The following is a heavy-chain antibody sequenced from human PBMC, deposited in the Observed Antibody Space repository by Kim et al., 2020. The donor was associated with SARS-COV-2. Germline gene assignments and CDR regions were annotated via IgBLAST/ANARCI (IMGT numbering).Heavy chain of an antibody. Sequence: GGSLRLSCAASGFTFIGYAISWVRQAPGKGLEWVATITGSGASTYYADSLEGRFTISRDNSKNTVYLQMSSLRADDTAVYYCAKRTPNYFDYWGQGTLVTVSS. CDR2: ITGSGAST. V-gene: IGHV3-23*01. J-gene: IGHJ4*02. CDR3: AKRTPNYFDY. CDR1: GFTFIGYA.